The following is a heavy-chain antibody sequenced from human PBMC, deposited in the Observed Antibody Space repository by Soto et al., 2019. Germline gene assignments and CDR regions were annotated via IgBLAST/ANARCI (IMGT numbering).Heavy chain of an antibody. D-gene: IGHD2-15*01. J-gene: IGHJ4*02. V-gene: IGHV1-46*01. CDR2: INPGPNRA. CDR1: NDSLSSHF. Sequence: GASVKVSCKASNDSLSSHFIHWVRQAPGEGLEWMGIINPGPNRAGYSKEFLGRLTLTSDVPSRTVYMQLSNLRSHDTAVYYCAGASSRVSSVVAAYWGQGTLVTVSS. CDR3: AGASSRVSSVVAAY.